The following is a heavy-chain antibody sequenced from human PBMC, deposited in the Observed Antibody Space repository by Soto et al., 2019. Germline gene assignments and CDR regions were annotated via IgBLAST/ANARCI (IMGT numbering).Heavy chain of an antibody. D-gene: IGHD6-13*01. Sequence: QVQLQESGPGLVKPSQTLSLTCTVSGDSISRGGHYWSWIRQHPGKGLEWIGYIYYSGSTYYNPSLKSRLPISVGTSKNRFSLKMGYVADADTAVYYCAGGPYTSSWLPVYFLDSWGQGTLVTGSS. CDR3: AGGPYTSSWLPVYFLDS. CDR1: GDSISRGGHY. J-gene: IGHJ5*01. V-gene: IGHV4-31*03. CDR2: IYYSGST.